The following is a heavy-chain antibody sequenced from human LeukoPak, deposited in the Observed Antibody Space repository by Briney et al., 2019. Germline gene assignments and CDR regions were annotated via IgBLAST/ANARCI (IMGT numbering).Heavy chain of an antibody. CDR1: GFTFSSYV. CDR2: IDWTSDTT. Sequence: GGSLRLSCAAPGFTFSSYVMTWVRQSPGKGLEWVSSIDWTSDTTYYVDSVKGRFTISRDNSKNTLYLQMNSLRAEDTAIFYCARGVSGWPYYLDYWGQGTLVTVSS. J-gene: IGHJ4*02. D-gene: IGHD6-19*01. V-gene: IGHV3-23*01. CDR3: ARGVSGWPYYLDY.